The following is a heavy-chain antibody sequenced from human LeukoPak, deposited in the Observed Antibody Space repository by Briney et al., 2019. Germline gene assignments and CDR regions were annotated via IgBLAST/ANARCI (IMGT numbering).Heavy chain of an antibody. Sequence: GGSLRLSCAASGFTFSSYAMSWVRQAPGKGLEWVSAIGGSGGSTYYADSVKGRFTISRDNSKNTLYLQMNSLRAEDTAVYYCAKDPPRWGTMIVVVTPDWGRGTLVPVSS. V-gene: IGHV3-23*01. J-gene: IGHJ4*02. D-gene: IGHD3-22*01. CDR1: GFTFSSYA. CDR3: AKDPPRWGTMIVVVTPD. CDR2: IGGSGGST.